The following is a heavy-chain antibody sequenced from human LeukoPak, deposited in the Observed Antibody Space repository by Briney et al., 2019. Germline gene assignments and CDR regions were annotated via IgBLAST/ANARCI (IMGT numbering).Heavy chain of an antibody. CDR3: ARDEYYGSGSYPEPFDY. V-gene: IGHV3-21*01. CDR1: GFTFSSSW. CDR2: IISSSSYI. Sequence: GGSLRLSCAASGFTFSSSWMHWVRPAPGKGLEWGSSIISSSSYIYYADSVKGRFTISRDNAKNSLYLQMNSLRAEDTAVYYCARDEYYGSGSYPEPFDYWGQGTLVTVSS. J-gene: IGHJ4*02. D-gene: IGHD3-10*01.